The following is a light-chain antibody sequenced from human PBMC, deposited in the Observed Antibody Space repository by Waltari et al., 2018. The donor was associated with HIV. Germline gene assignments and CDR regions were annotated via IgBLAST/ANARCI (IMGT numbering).Light chain of an antibody. Sequence: QSALTQPASVSGSPGQSITISCTGTSSDVGGYNYVSWYQQHPGKAPKLMIYDVSNRPSGVSNRFSGSKSGNTASLTISGLQAEDEADYYCSSYTSSSPYAFGTGNKVTVL. V-gene: IGLV2-14*03. CDR3: SSYTSSSPYA. J-gene: IGLJ1*01. CDR1: SSDVGGYNY. CDR2: DVS.